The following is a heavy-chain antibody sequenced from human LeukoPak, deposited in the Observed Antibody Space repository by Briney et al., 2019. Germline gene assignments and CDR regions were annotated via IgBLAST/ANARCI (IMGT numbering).Heavy chain of an antibody. J-gene: IGHJ4*02. D-gene: IGHD6-13*01. CDR2: ISGSGGST. Sequence: PGGSLRLSCAASGFSFSTHSMSWVRQVPGKGLEWVSAISGSGGSTYYADSLKGRFTISRDNYKSTLYLQMNSLKAEDTAVYYCTKEYNSKGFFDYWGQGTLFSVSS. CDR1: GFSFSTHS. V-gene: IGHV3-23*01. CDR3: TKEYNSKGFFDY.